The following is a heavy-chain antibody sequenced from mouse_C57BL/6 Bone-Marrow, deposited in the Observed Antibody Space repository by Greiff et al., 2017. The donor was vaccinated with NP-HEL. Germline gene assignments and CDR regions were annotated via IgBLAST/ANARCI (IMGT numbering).Heavy chain of an antibody. J-gene: IGHJ2*01. D-gene: IGHD2-3*01. Sequence: QVQLQQSGAELARPGASVTLSCKASGYTFTSYGISWVKQRTGQGLEWIGAIYPRSGNTYYNEKSKGKATLTADKSSSTAYMELRSLTSEDAAFYFWASGMVTDDWGQGTTLTVSS. CDR1: GYTFTSYG. CDR3: ASGMVTDD. CDR2: IYPRSGNT. V-gene: IGHV1-81*01.